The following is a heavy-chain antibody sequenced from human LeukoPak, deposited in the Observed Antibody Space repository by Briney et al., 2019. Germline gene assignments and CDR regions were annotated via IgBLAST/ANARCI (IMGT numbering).Heavy chain of an antibody. Sequence: GGSLRLSCAASGFTFSSYAMSWVRQAPGKGLEWVSGISWNSGSIGYADSVKGRFTISRDNAKNSLYLQMNSLRAEDTALYYCAKDICRNSASIYYYGMDVWGQGTTVTVSS. CDR1: GFTFSSYA. CDR2: ISWNSGSI. D-gene: IGHD4-4*01. CDR3: AKDICRNSASIYYYGMDV. J-gene: IGHJ6*02. V-gene: IGHV3-9*01.